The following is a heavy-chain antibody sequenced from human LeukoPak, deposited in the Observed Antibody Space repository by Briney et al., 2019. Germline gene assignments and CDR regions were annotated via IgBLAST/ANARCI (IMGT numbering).Heavy chain of an antibody. CDR1: GFIFSAYG. J-gene: IGHJ4*02. Sequence: PGGSLRLSCEASGFIFSAYGMSWVRQAPGEGLEWVSSITGSTRTTYYVDSVKGRFTISRDNSKNTLYLQMNSPRAEDTAAYYCAKDGNWARFENWGQGTLVTVSS. CDR2: ITGSTRTT. CDR3: AKDGNWARFEN. V-gene: IGHV3-23*01. D-gene: IGHD7-27*01.